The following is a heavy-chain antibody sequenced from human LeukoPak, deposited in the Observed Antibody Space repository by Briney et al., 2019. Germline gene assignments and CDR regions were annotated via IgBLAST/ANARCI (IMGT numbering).Heavy chain of an antibody. CDR3: AKRLAYSSSWYYFDY. D-gene: IGHD6-13*01. V-gene: IGHV1-18*01. Sequence: GASVKVSCKTSGYTFTSYGISWVRQAPVQGLEWMGWISAYNGNTNYAQKLQGRVTMTTDTSTSTAYMELRSLRSDDTAVYYCAKRLAYSSSWYYFDYWGQGTLVTVS. CDR1: GYTFTSYG. CDR2: ISAYNGNT. J-gene: IGHJ4*02.